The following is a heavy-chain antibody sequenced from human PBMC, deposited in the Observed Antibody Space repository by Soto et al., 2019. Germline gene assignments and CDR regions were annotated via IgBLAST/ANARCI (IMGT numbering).Heavy chain of an antibody. D-gene: IGHD2-2*01. V-gene: IGHV1-69*13. CDR2: IIPIFGTA. Sequence: GPSLKVSCKASGGTFSSYAISWVRQAPGQGLEWMGGIIPIFGTANYAQKFQGRVTITADESTSTAYMELSSLRSEDTAVYYCARGGGPAAPYYFDYWGQGTLVTVSS. CDR1: GGTFSSYA. J-gene: IGHJ4*02. CDR3: ARGGGPAAPYYFDY.